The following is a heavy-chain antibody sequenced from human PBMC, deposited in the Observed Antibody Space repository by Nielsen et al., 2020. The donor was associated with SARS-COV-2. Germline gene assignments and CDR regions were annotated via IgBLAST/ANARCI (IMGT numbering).Heavy chain of an antibody. D-gene: IGHD6-6*01. CDR2: IYYSGST. V-gene: IGHV4-31*03. Sequence: LRLSCTVSGGSISSGGYYWSWIRQHPGKGLEWIGYIYYSGSTYYNPSLKSRVTISVDTSKNQFSLKLSSVTAADTAVYYCASLERQPSIAARPGAFDIWGQGTMVTVSS. CDR3: ASLERQPSIAARPGAFDI. CDR1: GGSISSGGYY. J-gene: IGHJ3*02.